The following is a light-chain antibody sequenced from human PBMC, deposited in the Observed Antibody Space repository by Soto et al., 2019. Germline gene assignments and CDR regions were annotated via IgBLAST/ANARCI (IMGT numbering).Light chain of an antibody. CDR2: GAS. J-gene: IGKJ4*01. CDR1: QTISSS. CDR3: QQYNKWPLT. Sequence: IVLTQSPGALSLSPVEGATLSCRASQTISSSHLAWYQQKPGQAPRLLIYGASTRATGIPARFSGSGSRTEFTLTISSLQSEDFAVYYCQQYNKWPLTFGGGTKVDIK. V-gene: IGKV3-15*01.